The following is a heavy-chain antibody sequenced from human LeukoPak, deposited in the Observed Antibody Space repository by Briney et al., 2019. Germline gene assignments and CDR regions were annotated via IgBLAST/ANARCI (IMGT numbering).Heavy chain of an antibody. J-gene: IGHJ6*03. CDR2: ISSSSSTI. D-gene: IGHD3-10*01. V-gene: IGHV3-48*01. CDR1: RFTFSSYS. CDR3: ARDGRFGEYMDV. Sequence: GGSLRLSCAASRFTFSSYSMNWVRQAPGKGLEWVSYISSSSSTIYYADSVKGRFTISRDNAKNSLYLQMNSLRAEDTAVYYCARDGRFGEYMDVWGKGTTVTVSS.